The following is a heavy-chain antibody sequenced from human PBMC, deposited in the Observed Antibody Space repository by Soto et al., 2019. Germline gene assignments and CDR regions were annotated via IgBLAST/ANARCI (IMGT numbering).Heavy chain of an antibody. D-gene: IGHD3-3*01. CDR2: MYYSGST. V-gene: IGHV4-59*01. CDR3: ARGGRYDFWSGYSGNWFDP. CDR1: GGSISSYY. Sequence: SETLSLTCTVSGGSISSYYWSWIRQPPGKGLEWIGYMYYSGSTNYNPSLKSRVTISVGTSRKQFSLKLSSVTAADTAVHYCARGGRYDFWSGYSGNWFDPWGQGTLVTVSS. J-gene: IGHJ5*02.